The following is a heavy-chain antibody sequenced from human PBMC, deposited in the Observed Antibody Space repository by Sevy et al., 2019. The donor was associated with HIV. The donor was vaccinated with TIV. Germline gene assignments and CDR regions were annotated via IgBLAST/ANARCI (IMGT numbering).Heavy chain of an antibody. D-gene: IGHD1-26*01. J-gene: IGHJ4*02. CDR1: GFTFSSYG. V-gene: IGHV3-30*02. CDR3: AKAGEWELLSDY. CDR2: IRYDGSNK. Sequence: GGSQRLSCAASGFTFSSYGMHWVRQAPGKGLEWVAFIRYDGSNKYYADSVKGRFTISRDNSKNTLYLQMNSLRAEDTAVYYCAKAGEWELLSDYWGQGTLVTVSS.